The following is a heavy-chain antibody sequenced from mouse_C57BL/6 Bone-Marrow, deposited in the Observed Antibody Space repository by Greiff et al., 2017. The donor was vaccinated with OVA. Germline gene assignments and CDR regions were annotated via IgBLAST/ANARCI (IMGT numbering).Heavy chain of an antibody. CDR3: ARGGYYDYDGGAWFAY. CDR2: INSNNGGT. CDR1: GYTFTDYN. Sequence: VVEPGASVQIPCKASGYTFTDYNMDWVKQSHGKSLEWIGDINSNNGGTIYNQKFKGKATLTVDKSSSTAYMELRSLTSEDTAVYYCARGGYYDYDGGAWFAYWGQGTLVTVSA. V-gene: IGHV1-18*01. J-gene: IGHJ3*01. D-gene: IGHD2-4*01.